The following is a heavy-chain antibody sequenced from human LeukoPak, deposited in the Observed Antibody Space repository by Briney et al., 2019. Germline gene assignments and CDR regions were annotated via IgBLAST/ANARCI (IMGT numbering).Heavy chain of an antibody. CDR3: ARDVLLWFGDSIESRWFDP. CDR2: IYHSGST. V-gene: IGHV4-4*02. J-gene: IGHJ5*02. Sequence: PSETLSLTCAVSGGSISSSNWWSWVRQPPGKGLEWIGEIYHSGSTNYNPSLKSRVTISVDTSKNQFSLKLSSVTAADTAVYYCARDVLLWFGDSIESRWFDPWGQGTLVTVSS. CDR1: GGSISSSNW. D-gene: IGHD3-10*01.